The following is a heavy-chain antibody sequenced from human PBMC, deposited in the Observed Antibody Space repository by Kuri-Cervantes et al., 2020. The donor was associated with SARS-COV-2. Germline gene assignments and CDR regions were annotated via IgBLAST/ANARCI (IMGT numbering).Heavy chain of an antibody. Sequence: SETLSLTCTVSGGSISSSSYYWGWIRQPPGKGLEWIGSIYYSGSTYYNPPLKSRVTISVDTSKNQFSLKLSSVTAADTAVYYCARHEGVPAAFRLNWFDPWGQGTLVTVSS. V-gene: IGHV4-39*01. CDR1: GGSISSSSYY. CDR2: IYYSGST. CDR3: ARHEGVPAAFRLNWFDP. D-gene: IGHD2-2*01. J-gene: IGHJ5*02.